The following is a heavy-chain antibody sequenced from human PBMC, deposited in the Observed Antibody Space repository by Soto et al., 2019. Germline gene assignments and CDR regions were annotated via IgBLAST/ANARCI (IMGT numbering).Heavy chain of an antibody. D-gene: IGHD3-10*01. J-gene: IGHJ5*01. V-gene: IGHV1-69*06. CDR3: ARDITRTNNWFES. CDR2: IIPVFGSP. CDR1: GDTFNSHT. Sequence: VQLVQSGAEVRKPGSSVRVSCETSGDTFNSHTINWLRQAPGQGLEWMGGIIPVFGSPTYAQKFQARLTITADTSTQKAYMELSSLTSDDTAFYFCARDITRTNNWFESWGQGTLVNVSS.